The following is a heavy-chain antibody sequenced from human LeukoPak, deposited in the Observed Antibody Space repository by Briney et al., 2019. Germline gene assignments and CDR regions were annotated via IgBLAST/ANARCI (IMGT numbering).Heavy chain of an antibody. J-gene: IGHJ5*02. Sequence: GGSLRLSCAASGFTVSNNYMSWVRQAPGKGLEWVSVIYSGGSTYYADSVEGRFTISRDNSKNTLHLQMNSLRAEDTAVYYCAREVVGATSWFDPWGQGTLVTVSS. CDR1: GFTVSNNY. CDR3: AREVVGATSWFDP. V-gene: IGHV3-53*01. D-gene: IGHD1-26*01. CDR2: IYSGGST.